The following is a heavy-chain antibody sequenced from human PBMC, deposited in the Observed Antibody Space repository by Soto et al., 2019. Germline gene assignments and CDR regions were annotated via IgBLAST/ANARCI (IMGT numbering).Heavy chain of an antibody. J-gene: IGHJ4*02. D-gene: IGHD1-7*01. CDR1: GFTFSSYA. Sequence: GGSLRLSCAASGFTFSSYAMSWVRQAPGKGLEWVSAISGGGGSTYYADSVKGRFTISRDNSKNTLYLQMNTLGAEDTAVYYCARDGIGGTVFRGYLDYWGRGTVVTVS. CDR3: ARDGIGGTVFRGYLDY. CDR2: ISGGGGST. V-gene: IGHV3-23*01.